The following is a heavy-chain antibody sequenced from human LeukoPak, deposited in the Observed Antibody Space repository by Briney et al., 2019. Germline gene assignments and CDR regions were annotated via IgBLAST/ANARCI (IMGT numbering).Heavy chain of an antibody. D-gene: IGHD1-26*01. V-gene: IGHV4-4*07. CDR3: AREPSGASFDI. Sequence: PSETLSLTCTVSGGSINSYYWSWIRQPAPKGLEWIGRIYTSGRTNYNPSLKSRVTMSVDTSKNQFSLKLSSVTAADTAVYYCAREPSGASFDIWGQGTMVTVSS. J-gene: IGHJ3*02. CDR2: IYTSGRT. CDR1: GGSINSYY.